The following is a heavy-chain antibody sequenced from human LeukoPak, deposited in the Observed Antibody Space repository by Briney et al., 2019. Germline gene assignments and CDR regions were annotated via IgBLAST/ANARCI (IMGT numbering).Heavy chain of an antibody. CDR2: ISDSGSN. Sequence: SQTLSLTCSVSRGSITSGVYYWSWIRQTPGKGLEWIGFISDSGSNYYNPSLKSRVILSVDTSKNQFSLKLSSVSAADTAVYYCARAYYYDSTGYLDYWGQGTLATVSS. J-gene: IGHJ4*02. D-gene: IGHD3-22*01. CDR1: RGSITSGVYY. V-gene: IGHV4-30-4*08. CDR3: ARAYYYDSTGYLDY.